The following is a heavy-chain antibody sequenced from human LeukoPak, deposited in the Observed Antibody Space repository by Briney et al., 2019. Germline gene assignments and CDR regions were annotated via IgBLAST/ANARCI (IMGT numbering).Heavy chain of an antibody. Sequence: PSETLSLTCAVSGGPISRGDYLCSSIRRPPGKVLEWIGYIYHSVSTYYNPSLKSRVTISVDRSKNQFSLKLSSVTAADTAVYYCARAPFGYYDSSGYLYYGMDVWGQGTTVTVSS. V-gene: IGHV4-30-2*01. CDR2: IYHSVST. CDR1: GGPISRGDYL. D-gene: IGHD3-22*01. CDR3: ARAPFGYYDSSGYLYYGMDV. J-gene: IGHJ6*02.